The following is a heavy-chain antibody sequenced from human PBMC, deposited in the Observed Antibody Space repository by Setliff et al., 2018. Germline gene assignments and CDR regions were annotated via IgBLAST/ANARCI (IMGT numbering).Heavy chain of an antibody. Sequence: ASVKVSCKASGGTFSSYAISWVRQAPGQGLEWMGGIIPILGIANYAQKFQGRVTITADKSTSTAYMELSSLRSEDTAVYYCAKNTVTSHYYYYYGMDVWGQGTTVTVS. D-gene: IGHD4-17*01. CDR1: GGTFSSYA. CDR3: AKNTVTSHYYYYYGMDV. CDR2: IIPILGIA. J-gene: IGHJ6*02. V-gene: IGHV1-69*10.